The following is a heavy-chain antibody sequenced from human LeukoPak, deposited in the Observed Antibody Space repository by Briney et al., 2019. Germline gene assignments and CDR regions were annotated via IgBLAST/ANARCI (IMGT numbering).Heavy chain of an antibody. Sequence: PGGSLRLSCAASGSTFSSYAMHWVRQAPGKGLEYVSAISSNGGSTYYANSVKGRFTISRDNSKNTLYLQMGSLRAEDMAVYYCARDTPYYDILTGYGYYYYMDVWGKGTTVTISS. D-gene: IGHD3-9*01. CDR3: ARDTPYYDILTGYGYYYYMDV. CDR1: GSTFSSYA. CDR2: ISSNGGST. J-gene: IGHJ6*03. V-gene: IGHV3-64*01.